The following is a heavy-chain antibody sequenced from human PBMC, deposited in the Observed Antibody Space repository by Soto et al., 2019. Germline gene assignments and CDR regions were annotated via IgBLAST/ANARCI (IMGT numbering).Heavy chain of an antibody. D-gene: IGHD3-10*01. Sequence: EVRLEEAGGGFVQPGGTLRVSCSGSGFIFSSFWMHWVRQGPGKGLEWVSRINGDGASLAYADSVKGRFSISRDNVKNTLHLQMNSLGADVTAVYFCAREGSLGLDVCGRGTTVTVSS. CDR1: GFIFSSFW. J-gene: IGHJ6*02. CDR3: AREGSLGLDV. CDR2: INGDGASL. V-gene: IGHV3-74*03.